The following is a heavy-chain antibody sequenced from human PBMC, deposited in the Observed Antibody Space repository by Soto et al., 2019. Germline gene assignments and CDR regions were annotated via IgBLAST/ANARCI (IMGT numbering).Heavy chain of an antibody. D-gene: IGHD3-10*01. CDR2: IIPIAAIA. Sequence: QVQLVQSGAEVKKPGSSVKVSCKASGGTFSRYTINWVRQAPGQGLEWMGRIIPIAAIANYTQKFQGRVTITVDKAATAAYMELSSLRSACTAVYYCASGSTIVRGAPTWFDPWGQGTLVPVSS. V-gene: IGHV1-69*02. CDR1: GGTFSRYT. J-gene: IGHJ5*02. CDR3: ASGSTIVRGAPTWFDP.